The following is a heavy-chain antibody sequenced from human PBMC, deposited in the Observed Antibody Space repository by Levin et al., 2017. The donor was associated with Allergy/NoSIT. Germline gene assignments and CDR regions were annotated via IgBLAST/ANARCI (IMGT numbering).Heavy chain of an antibody. CDR3: ARDRRPDYYDSSGYRFDY. D-gene: IGHD3-22*01. V-gene: IGHV3-66*01. CDR1: GFTVSSNY. CDR2: IYSGGST. Sequence: GGSLRLSCAASGFTVSSNYMSWVRQAPGKGLEWVSVIYSGGSTYYADSVKGRFTISRDNSKNTLYLQMNSLRAEDTAVYYCARDRRPDYYDSSGYRFDYWGQGTLVTVSS. J-gene: IGHJ4*02.